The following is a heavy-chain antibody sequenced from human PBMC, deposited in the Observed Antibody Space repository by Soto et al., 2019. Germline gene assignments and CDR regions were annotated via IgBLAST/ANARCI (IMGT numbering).Heavy chain of an antibody. V-gene: IGHV4-38-2*02. J-gene: IGHJ4*01. Sequence: PSETLSLTXTVPGYSISSGSYWAWIRQLPGKGPEWIASIYHGGTTFYNPSLKSRITISVDTSNNQFSLKLTSVTAADTAVYYCARVHVMVVAGSTFDYWGHGTLVTVSS. CDR3: ARVHVMVVAGSTFDY. D-gene: IGHD6-19*01. CDR2: IYHGGTT. CDR1: GYSISSGSY.